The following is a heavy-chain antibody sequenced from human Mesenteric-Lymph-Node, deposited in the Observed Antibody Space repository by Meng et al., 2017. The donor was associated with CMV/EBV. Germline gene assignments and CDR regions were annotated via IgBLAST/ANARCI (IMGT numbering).Heavy chain of an antibody. CDR2: INPNSGVS. J-gene: IGHJ5*02. CDR1: GYTFTDFY. CDR3: ARDNVNPEGFDP. V-gene: IGHV1-2*06. D-gene: IGHD2/OR15-2a*01. Sequence: QVQLVQSRAEVGKLGASVMVSCKASGYTFTDFYIHWVRQAPGQGLEWMGRINPNSGVSNSAQNFQGRVTMTRDTSISTAYMELGRLTSDDTAVYYCARDNVNPEGFDPWGQGTLVTVSS.